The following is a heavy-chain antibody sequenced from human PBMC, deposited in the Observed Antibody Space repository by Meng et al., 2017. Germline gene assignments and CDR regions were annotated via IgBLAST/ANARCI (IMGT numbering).Heavy chain of an antibody. CDR3: AKDSEAS. Sequence: LTCAAPGFTFSSYAMSWVRQAPGKGPEWVSAISGSGGSTYYADSVKGRFTIPRDNSKNTLYLQMNSLRAEDTAVYYCAKDSEASWGQGTLVTVSS. CDR2: ISGSGGST. CDR1: GFTFSSYA. J-gene: IGHJ4*02. V-gene: IGHV3-23*01.